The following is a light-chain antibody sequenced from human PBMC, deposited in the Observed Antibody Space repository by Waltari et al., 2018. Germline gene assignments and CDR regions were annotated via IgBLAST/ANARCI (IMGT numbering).Light chain of an antibody. V-gene: IGLV2-11*01. J-gene: IGLJ3*02. Sequence: QSALTQPRSVSGSPGQSVTISCTGTSSDVGAYDYVSWYQQPPGKAPKFMIYDVNKRPAGVPDGFSGSKSGTTASLTISGLQAEDEADYYCCSFGGGYPVVFGGGTTLTVL. CDR3: CSFGGGYPVV. CDR1: SSDVGAYDY. CDR2: DVN.